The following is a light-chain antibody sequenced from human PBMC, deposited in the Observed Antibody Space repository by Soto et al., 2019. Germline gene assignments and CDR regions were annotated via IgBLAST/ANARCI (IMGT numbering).Light chain of an antibody. CDR2: GAS. CDR1: LSLSSSY. J-gene: IGKJ1*01. CDR3: QQYGNSPWT. Sequence: EIVLTQSPATLSLSPGETATLSCMAILSLSSSYIAWYQQKPGQAPRLLIYGASSRATGIPDRFSGSGSGTEFTLTITRLEPEDFAVYHCQQYGNSPWTFGQGTKVDI. V-gene: IGKV3-20*01.